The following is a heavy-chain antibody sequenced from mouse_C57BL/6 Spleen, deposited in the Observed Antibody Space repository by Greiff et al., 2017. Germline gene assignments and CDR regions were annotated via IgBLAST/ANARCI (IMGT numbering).Heavy chain of an antibody. Sequence: QVHVKQPGAELVKPGASVKMSCKASGYTFTSYWITWVKQRPGQGLEGIGDIYPSSGSTNYNEKFKSKATLTVDTSSSTAYMQLSSLTSEDSAVYYCARPFPSYAMDYWGQGTSVTVSS. V-gene: IGHV1-55*01. CDR2: IYPSSGST. CDR1: GYTFTSYW. J-gene: IGHJ4*01. CDR3: ARPFPSYAMDY.